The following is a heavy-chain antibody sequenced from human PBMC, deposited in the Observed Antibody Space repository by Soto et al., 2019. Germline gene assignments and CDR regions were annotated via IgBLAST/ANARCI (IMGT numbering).Heavy chain of an antibody. J-gene: IGHJ5*02. CDR3: ATPRAGWLQSGFDP. CDR2: FDPEDGET. V-gene: IGHV1-24*01. Sequence: GASVKVSCKVSGYTLTELSMHWVRQAPGKGLERKGGFDPEDGETIYAQKYQGRVTMTEDTSTDTAYMKLSSLRSEDTAVYYCATPRAGWLQSGFDPWGQGTLVTVSS. CDR1: GYTLTELS. D-gene: IGHD6-19*01.